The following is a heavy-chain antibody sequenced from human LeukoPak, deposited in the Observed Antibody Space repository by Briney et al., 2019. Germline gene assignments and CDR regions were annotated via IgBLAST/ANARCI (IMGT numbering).Heavy chain of an antibody. D-gene: IGHD5-18*01. J-gene: IGHJ4*02. CDR3: ARAPDGSSFDH. CDR2: IYYSGST. CDR1: GVSISSYY. V-gene: IGHV4-59*01. Sequence: SETLSLTCTVSGVSISSYYWSWIRQPPGKGLEWIGYIYYSGSTNYNPSRKSRVTISVDTSKNQFSLKLSSVTAADTAVYYCARAPDGSSFDHWGQGTLVTVSS.